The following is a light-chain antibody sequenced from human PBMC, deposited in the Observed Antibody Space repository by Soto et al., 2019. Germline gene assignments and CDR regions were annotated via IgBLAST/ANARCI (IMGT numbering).Light chain of an antibody. CDR1: QSISSW. J-gene: IGKJ2*01. V-gene: IGKV1-5*01. CDR2: DAS. CDR3: QQYDSYST. Sequence: DIQMTQSPSTLSASVGDRVTITCRASQSISSWLAWYQQKPGKAPKLLIYDASSLESGVPSRFSGSGSGTEFPITISRLQPDDFANYYCQQYDSYSTFGQGTKLEIK.